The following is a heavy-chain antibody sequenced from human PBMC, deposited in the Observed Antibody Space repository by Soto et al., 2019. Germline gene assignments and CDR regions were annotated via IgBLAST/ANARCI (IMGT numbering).Heavy chain of an antibody. D-gene: IGHD6-19*01. J-gene: IGHJ3*02. CDR1: GYTFTSYA. Sequence: ASVKVSCKASGYTFTSYAMHWVRQAPGQRLEWMGWINADNGNTNYAQKLQGRVTMTRDTSASTAYMELRSLRSDDTAVYYCARGIDSSAFHDAFDIWGQGTMVTVSS. CDR2: INADNGNT. V-gene: IGHV1-3*01. CDR3: ARGIDSSAFHDAFDI.